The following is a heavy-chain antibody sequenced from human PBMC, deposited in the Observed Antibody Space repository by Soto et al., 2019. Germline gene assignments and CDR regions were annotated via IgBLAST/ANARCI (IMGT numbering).Heavy chain of an antibody. CDR2: ISYDAKHK. V-gene: IGHV3-30*18. D-gene: IGHD3-3*01. CDR3: AKGAVQDLWSGYYTLFDY. J-gene: IGHJ4*02. CDR1: GFTFSTYG. Sequence: QVQLVESGGGVVQPGRSLRLSCAASGFTFSTYGMHWVRQAPGKGLEWVAVISYDAKHKYYADSLKGRFTISRDNSKNTLYLQMKSLRAEDTAVYYCAKGAVQDLWSGYYTLFDYWGQGTLVTVSS.